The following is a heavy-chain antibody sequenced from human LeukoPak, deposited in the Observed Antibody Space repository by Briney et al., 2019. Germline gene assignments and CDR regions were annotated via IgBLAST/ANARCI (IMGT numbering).Heavy chain of an antibody. CDR1: GGSISSSSYY. CDR3: ARYVVYGSRFYYFDY. J-gene: IGHJ4*02. V-gene: IGHV4-39*01. CDR2: INYSGST. Sequence: SETLSVTCTVSGGSISSSSYYWSWIRQPPGKGLEWIATINYSGSTYYNPSLKSRVTISVDTSKNQFSLKLSSVTAADTTVYYCARYVVYGSRFYYFDYWGQATLVTVSS. D-gene: IGHD3-10*01.